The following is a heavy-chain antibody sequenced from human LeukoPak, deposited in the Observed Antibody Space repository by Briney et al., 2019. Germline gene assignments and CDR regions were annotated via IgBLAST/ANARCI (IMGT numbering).Heavy chain of an antibody. Sequence: ESGGSLRLSCAASGFTLTSYATSWVRQAPGKGLEWVSAVSGRGADTYYADSVKGRFTISRDTSKNTLYLQMNSLRDEDTAVYYCAKQLDSGNYYPTGDDYWGQGTLVTVPS. J-gene: IGHJ4*02. CDR1: GFTLTSYA. D-gene: IGHD3-10*01. CDR2: VSGRGADT. CDR3: AKQLDSGNYYPTGDDY. V-gene: IGHV3-23*01.